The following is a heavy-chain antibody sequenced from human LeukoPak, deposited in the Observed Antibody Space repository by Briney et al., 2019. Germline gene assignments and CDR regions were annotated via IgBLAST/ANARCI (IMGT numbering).Heavy chain of an antibody. CDR1: GFIFDNYA. D-gene: IGHD4-23*01. CDR3: ARGARALRWPDFDY. Sequence: GGSLRLSCAASGFIFDNYAMHWVRRGPGKGLEWVAGISWDRGKVGYADSVKGRFTISRDNAKNSLYLQMNSLRAEDTALYYCARGARALRWPDFDYWGQGTLVTVSS. CDR2: ISWDRGKV. V-gene: IGHV3-9*01. J-gene: IGHJ4*02.